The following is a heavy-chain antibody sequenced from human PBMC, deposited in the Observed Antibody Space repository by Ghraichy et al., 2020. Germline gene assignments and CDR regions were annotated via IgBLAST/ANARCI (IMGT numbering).Heavy chain of an antibody. Sequence: SETLSLTCTVSGGSISSYYWSWIRQPPGKGLEWIGYIYYSGSTNYNPSLKSRVTISVDTSKNQFSLKLSSVTAADTAVYYCAREAGGAGSGSYDAFDIWGQGTMVTVSS. CDR3: AREAGGAGSGSYDAFDI. D-gene: IGHD3-10*01. CDR1: GGSISSYY. CDR2: IYYSGST. J-gene: IGHJ3*02. V-gene: IGHV4-59*01.